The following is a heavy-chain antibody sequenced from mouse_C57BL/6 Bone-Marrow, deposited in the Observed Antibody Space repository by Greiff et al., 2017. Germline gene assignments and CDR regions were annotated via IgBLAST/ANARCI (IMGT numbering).Heavy chain of an antibody. Sequence: VQLQQSGPGLVQPSQSLSITCTVSGFSLTSYGVHWVRQSPGKGLEWLGVIWSGGSTDYNAAFISRLCIITDTSKRQVVYKMNSLQADDTARNYCARNLDGNYVNYYARDYWGQGTSVTVSA. J-gene: IGHJ4*01. V-gene: IGHV2-2*01. D-gene: IGHD2-1*01. CDR1: GFSLTSYG. CDR2: IWSGGST. CDR3: ARNLDGNYVNYYARDY.